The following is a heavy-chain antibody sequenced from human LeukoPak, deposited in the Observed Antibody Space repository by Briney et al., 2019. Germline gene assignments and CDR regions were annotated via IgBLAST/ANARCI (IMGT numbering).Heavy chain of an antibody. CDR3: ASLSSRGGGDCSPCYIDV. CDR2: IYYSGST. D-gene: IGHD2-21*01. V-gene: IGHV4-59*01. CDR1: GGSISSYY. J-gene: IGHJ6*03. Sequence: SETVSPTCTVSGGSISSYYWSWVRQPPGKGLEWIGYIYYSGSTNYNPSLKSRVTISVDTSKNQFSLKLSSVTAADTAVYYCASLSSRGGGDCSPCYIDVWGKGTTVTVSS.